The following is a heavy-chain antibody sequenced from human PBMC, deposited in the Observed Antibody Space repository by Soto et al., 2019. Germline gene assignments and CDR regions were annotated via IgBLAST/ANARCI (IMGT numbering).Heavy chain of an antibody. CDR3: AKGRGGGILDWFDP. CDR2: VTGSGGGT. Sequence: EVRLLESGGGLVQPGGSLRLSCAASGFTFSGFCMAWVRQAPGKGLEWVATVTGSGGGTYYAGSVKGRFSISRDNSKNTVYLQMYSLRPEDNAVYFGAKGRGGGILDWFDPWGQGIMVTVSS. J-gene: IGHJ5*02. D-gene: IGHD3-16*01. V-gene: IGHV3-23*01. CDR1: GFTFSGFC.